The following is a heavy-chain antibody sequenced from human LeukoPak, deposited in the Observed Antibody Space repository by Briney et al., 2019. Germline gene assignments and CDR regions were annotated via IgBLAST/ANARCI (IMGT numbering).Heavy chain of an antibody. J-gene: IGHJ3*01. V-gene: IGHV3-7*01. CDR1: GFTFSSYW. D-gene: IGHD3-10*01. CDR2: IKQYGSEK. Sequence: PGGSLRLSCAASGFTFSSYWMSWVRQTPGKGLEWVANIKQYGSEKYYVDSVKGRFTISRDNGKNSLYLQMNSLRAEDTAVYYCARGPGRSNAFDFWGQGTMVTVSS. CDR3: ARGPGRSNAFDF.